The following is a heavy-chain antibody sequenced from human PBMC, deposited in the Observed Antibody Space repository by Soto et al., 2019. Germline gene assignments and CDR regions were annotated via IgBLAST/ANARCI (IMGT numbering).Heavy chain of an antibody. Sequence: ASVKASCKASGYTFTSYGINWVRQAPGQGLEWMGWISAYNGNTNYAQKLQGRVTMTTDTSTSTAYMELRSLRSDDTAVYYCARDVLVAAAGYYYYGMDVWGQGTTVTVSS. CDR2: ISAYNGNT. V-gene: IGHV1-18*01. CDR3: ARDVLVAAAGYYYYGMDV. CDR1: GYTFTSYG. J-gene: IGHJ6*02. D-gene: IGHD6-13*01.